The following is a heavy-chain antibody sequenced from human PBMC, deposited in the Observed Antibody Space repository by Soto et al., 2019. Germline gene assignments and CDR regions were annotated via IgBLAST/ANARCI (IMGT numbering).Heavy chain of an antibody. CDR1: GRTISIGGYH. V-gene: IGHV4-31*03. CDR2: IYYSGST. CDR3: ARDTAMVTGWFDP. J-gene: IGHJ5*02. D-gene: IGHD5-18*01. Sequence: SETLSLTCSVSGRTISIGGYHSSWTRQHPGKGLGWIGYIYYSGSTYYNPSLKSRVTISVDTSKNQFSLKLSSVTAADTAVYYCARDTAMVTGWFDPWGQGTLVTVS.